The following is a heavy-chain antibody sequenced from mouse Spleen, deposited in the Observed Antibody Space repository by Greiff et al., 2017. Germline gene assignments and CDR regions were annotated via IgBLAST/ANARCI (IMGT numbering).Heavy chain of an antibody. D-gene: IGHD1-1*01. CDR2: ISSGGSYT. V-gene: IGHV5-9-3*01. CDR1: GFTFSSYA. J-gene: IGHJ2*01. CDR3: ARHYYGSSYDYFDY. Sequence: EVQLQESGGGLVKPGGSLKLSCAASGFTFSSYAMSWVRQTPEKRLEWVATISSGGSYTYYPDSVKGRFTISRDNAKNTLYLQMSSLRSEDTAMYYCARHYYGSSYDYFDYWGQGTTLTVSS.